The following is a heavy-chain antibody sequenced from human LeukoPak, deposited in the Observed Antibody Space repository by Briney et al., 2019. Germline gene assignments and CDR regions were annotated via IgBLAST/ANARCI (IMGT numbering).Heavy chain of an antibody. Sequence: SQTLSLTCTVSGGSISSGSYYWSWIRQPAGKGLEWIGRIHTSGSTNYNPSLKSRVTISVDTSKNQFSLKLSSVTAADTAVYYCAREYSSSWYGAASSAFDYWGQGTLVTVSS. V-gene: IGHV4-61*02. J-gene: IGHJ4*02. D-gene: IGHD6-13*01. CDR3: AREYSSSWYGAASSAFDY. CDR2: IHTSGST. CDR1: GGSISSGSYY.